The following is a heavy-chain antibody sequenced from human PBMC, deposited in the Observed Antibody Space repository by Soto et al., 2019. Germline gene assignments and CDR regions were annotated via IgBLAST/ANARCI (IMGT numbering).Heavy chain of an antibody. D-gene: IGHD6-13*01. V-gene: IGHV1-69*13. CDR1: GGTFSMYR. J-gene: IGHJ4*02. CDR2: IVPIYRTA. Sequence: AASVKVSCKASGGTFSMYRINCVVQAPGQGLEWVGGIVPIYRTADYAQKFQGRVAITADESARTSYMELRSLKSRDTAVYYCVRDSGAKLSSSWGQGTLVTVSS. CDR3: VRDSGAKLSSS.